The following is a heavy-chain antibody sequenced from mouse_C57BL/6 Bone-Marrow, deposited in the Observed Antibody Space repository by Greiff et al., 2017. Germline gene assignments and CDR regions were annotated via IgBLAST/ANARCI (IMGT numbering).Heavy chain of an antibody. V-gene: IGHV1-82*01. D-gene: IGHD2-2*01. J-gene: IGHJ3*01. CDR1: GYAFSSSW. Sequence: VQLQQSGPELVKPGASVKISCKASGYAFSSSWMNWVKQRPGKGLEWIGRIYPGDGDTNYNGKFKGKATLTADKSSSTAYMQLSSLPSEDSAVYFCAKAMVTKDWGQGALVTVSA. CDR3: AKAMVTKD. CDR2: IYPGDGDT.